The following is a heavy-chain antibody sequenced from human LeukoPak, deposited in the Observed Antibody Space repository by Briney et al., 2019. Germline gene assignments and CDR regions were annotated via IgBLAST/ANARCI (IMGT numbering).Heavy chain of an antibody. CDR1: GFTFSSYS. J-gene: IGHJ4*02. CDR2: IRSSSSYI. V-gene: IGHV3-21*01. CDR3: ARVHRYGSGSSIDY. D-gene: IGHD3-10*01. Sequence: GGSLRLSCAASGFTFSSYSMNWVRQVPGKGLEWVSSIRSSSSYIYYADSVKGRFTISRDNAKNSLYLQMNSLRAEDTAVYYCARVHRYGSGSSIDYWGQGTLVTVSS.